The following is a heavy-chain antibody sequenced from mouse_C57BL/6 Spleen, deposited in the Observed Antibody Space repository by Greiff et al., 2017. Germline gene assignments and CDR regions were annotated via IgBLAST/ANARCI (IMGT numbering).Heavy chain of an antibody. CDR1: GYTFTSYW. CDR3: ARLTTVVARDY. Sequence: QVHVKQPGAELVKPGASVKLSCKASGYTFTSYWMQWVKQRPGQGLEWIGEIDPSDSYTNYNQKFKGKATLTVDTSSSTAYMQLSSLTSEDSAVYYCARLTTVVARDYWGQGTTLTVSS. CDR2: IDPSDSYT. V-gene: IGHV1-50*01. J-gene: IGHJ2*01. D-gene: IGHD1-1*01.